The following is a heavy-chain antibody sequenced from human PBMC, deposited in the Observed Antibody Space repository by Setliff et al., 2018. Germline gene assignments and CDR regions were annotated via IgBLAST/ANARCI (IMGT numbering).Heavy chain of an antibody. CDR1: GFTFSHYA. J-gene: IGHJ4*02. D-gene: IGHD3-3*01. CDR3: ATDSGSSRLYNFWSGYSPN. CDR2: IRGREGRMTA. Sequence: GGSLRLSCAASGFTFSHYAMTWTRQAPGKGLEWVSVIRGREGRMTASYVDSVRGRFTISRDNSKNMVYLQMNSLRVEDTAVYYCATDSGSSRLYNFWSGYSPNWGQGTLVTVSS. V-gene: IGHV3-23*01.